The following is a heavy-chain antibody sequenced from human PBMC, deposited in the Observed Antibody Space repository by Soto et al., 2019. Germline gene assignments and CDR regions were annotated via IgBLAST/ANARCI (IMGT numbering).Heavy chain of an antibody. V-gene: IGHV3-30-3*01. CDR1: GFTFSSYA. CDR2: ISYDGSNK. J-gene: IGHJ6*02. D-gene: IGHD3-22*01. CDR3: ARGAYYYDSSGYPYGMDV. Sequence: PGGSLRLSCAASGFTFSSYAMHWVRQAPGKGLEWVAVISYDGSNKYYADSVKGRFTISRDNSKNTLYLQMNSLRAEDTAVYYCARGAYYYDSSGYPYGMDVWGQGTTVTVSS.